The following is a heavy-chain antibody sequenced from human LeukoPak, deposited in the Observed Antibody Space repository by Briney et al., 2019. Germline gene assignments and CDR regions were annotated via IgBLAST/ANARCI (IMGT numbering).Heavy chain of an antibody. V-gene: IGHV3-48*03. CDR1: GFTFSSYE. CDR2: ISGGGTTI. D-gene: IGHD4-11*01. J-gene: IGHJ3*02. CDR3: ATETENSNYDAFDI. Sequence: GGSLRLSCAASGFTFSSYEMNWVRQAPGQGLEWVAYISGGGTTIYYADSVKGRFTISRDNARNSLYLHMNSLRAEDTAVYYCATETENSNYDAFDIWGQGTMVTVSS.